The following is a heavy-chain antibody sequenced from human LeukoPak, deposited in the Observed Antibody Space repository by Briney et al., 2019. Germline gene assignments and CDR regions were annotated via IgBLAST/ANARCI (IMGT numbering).Heavy chain of an antibody. J-gene: IGHJ4*02. CDR2: ISSSSSYV. Sequence: LGGSLRLSCAASGFTFSSYSMNWVRQAPGKGLEWVSSISSSSSYVYYADSVKGRFTISRDNAKNSLYLQMNSLRAEDTAVYYCATAGSVAGFNPFDYWGQGTLVTVSS. CDR1: GFTFSSYS. CDR3: ATAGSVAGFNPFDY. D-gene: IGHD6-19*01. V-gene: IGHV3-21*01.